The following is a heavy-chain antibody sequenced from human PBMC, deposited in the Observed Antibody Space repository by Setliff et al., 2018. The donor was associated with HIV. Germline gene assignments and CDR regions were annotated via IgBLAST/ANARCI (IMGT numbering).Heavy chain of an antibody. CDR3: ARAYSSRGGADY. D-gene: IGHD6-19*01. CDR1: GYSFTSNW. CDR2: IFPGDSDT. V-gene: IGHV5-51*01. J-gene: IGHJ4*02. Sequence: RGESLKISCKASGYSFTSNWISWVRQMPGKGLEWMGIIFPGDSDTRYSPSFQGQVTFSVDKSISVAYLHWSSLKASDTAKYYCARAYSSRGGADYWGRGTLVTVSS.